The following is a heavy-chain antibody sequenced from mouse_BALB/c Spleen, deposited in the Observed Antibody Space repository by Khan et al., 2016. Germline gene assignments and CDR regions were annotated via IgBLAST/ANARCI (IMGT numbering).Heavy chain of an antibody. Sequence: EVKLEESGGGLVHPGGSMKLSCVASGFTFSSYWMSWVRQSPEKGLEWVAEIRLRSDNDATHYAESVKGKFTISRDDSKSRLYLQMNGLTTEDTGIYYCTGGNPWFFEVWGAGTTVTVSS. J-gene: IGHJ1*01. CDR3: TGGNPWFFEV. V-gene: IGHV6-3*01. CDR2: IRLRSDNDAT. D-gene: IGHD2-1*01. CDR1: GFTFSSYW.